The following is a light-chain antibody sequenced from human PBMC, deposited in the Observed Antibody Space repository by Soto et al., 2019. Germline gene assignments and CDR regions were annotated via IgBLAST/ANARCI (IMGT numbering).Light chain of an antibody. V-gene: IGLV2-23*01. CDR2: EGS. CDR3: CSYAGSSTYYV. J-gene: IGLJ1*01. Sequence: QSALTQPASVSGSPGQSITISCTGTSRDVGSYNLVSWYQQHPGKAPKLMIYEGSKRPSGVSNRFSGSKSGNTASLTISGLQAEDEADYYCCSYAGSSTYYVFGTG. CDR1: SRDVGSYNL.